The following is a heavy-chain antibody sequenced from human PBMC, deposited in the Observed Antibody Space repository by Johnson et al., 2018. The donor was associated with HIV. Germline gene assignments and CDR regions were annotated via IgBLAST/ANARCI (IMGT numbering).Heavy chain of an antibody. Sequence: QVQLVESGGGVVQPGRSLRLSCAASGFTFSSYAIHWVRQAPGKGLEWVAVISYDGSNKYYADSVKGRFTISRDNSKNTLYLQMNSLRAEDTAVYYCARDDHGNPFSSYDAFDIWGQGTMVTVSS. V-gene: IGHV3-30-3*01. CDR2: ISYDGSNK. CDR3: ARDDHGNPFSSYDAFDI. D-gene: IGHD6-13*01. J-gene: IGHJ3*02. CDR1: GFTFSSYA.